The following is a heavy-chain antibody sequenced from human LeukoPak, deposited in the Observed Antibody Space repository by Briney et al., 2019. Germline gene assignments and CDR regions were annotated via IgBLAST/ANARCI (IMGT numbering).Heavy chain of an antibody. CDR3: ARVLGPTSYSDY. CDR2: INPNSGGT. J-gene: IGHJ4*02. CDR1: GYTFIVYY. D-gene: IGHD1-26*01. Sequence: ASVKVSCKASGYTFIVYYMHRVRQAHGQGLEWMGWINPNSGGTNYAQKFQGRVTMTRDTSISTAYMELSRLRSDDTAVYYCARVLGPTSYSDYWGQGTLVTVSS. V-gene: IGHV1-2*02.